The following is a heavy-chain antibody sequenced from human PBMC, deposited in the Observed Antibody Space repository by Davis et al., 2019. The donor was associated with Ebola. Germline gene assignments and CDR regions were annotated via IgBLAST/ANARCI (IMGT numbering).Heavy chain of an antibody. D-gene: IGHD6-19*01. V-gene: IGHV1-2*06. J-gene: IGHJ4*02. CDR3: AKSYSSGGGYFDY. CDR1: GYTFTGYY. Sequence: AASVKVSCKASGYTFTGYYMHWVRQAPGQGLEWMGRINPNSGGTNYAQKFQGRVTMTRDTSISTAYMELRSLRSDDTAVYYCAKSYSSGGGYFDYWGQGTLVTVSS. CDR2: INPNSGGT.